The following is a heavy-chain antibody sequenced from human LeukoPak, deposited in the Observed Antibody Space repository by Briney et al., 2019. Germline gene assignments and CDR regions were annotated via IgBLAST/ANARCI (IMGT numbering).Heavy chain of an antibody. Sequence: PGGSLRLSCAASELTFSSYCMTWVRQGPGKGLEWVATIKKDGTEKYYVDSVKGRFTISRDNAENSLYLHMNSLRAEDTAVYYCARGLSGYASSLGYWGQGTLVTVSA. CDR1: ELTFSSYC. CDR3: ARGLSGYASSLGY. J-gene: IGHJ4*02. CDR2: IKKDGTEK. V-gene: IGHV3-7*01. D-gene: IGHD6-6*01.